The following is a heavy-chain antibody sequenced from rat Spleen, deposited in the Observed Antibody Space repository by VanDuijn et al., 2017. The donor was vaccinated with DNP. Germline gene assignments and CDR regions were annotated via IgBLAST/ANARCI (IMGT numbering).Heavy chain of an antibody. CDR3: ARFNYGSGWYFDF. Sequence: EVQLVESGGGLVQPGRSLKLSCAASGFTFNNYYMAWVRQAPTKGLEWVASINTDGGSTYYPDSVKGRFTISRDNAENTVYLQMNSLRSEDTATYYCARFNYGSGWYFDFWGPGTMVTVSS. D-gene: IGHD1-3*01. CDR2: INTDGGST. CDR1: GFTFNNYY. J-gene: IGHJ1*01. V-gene: IGHV5-25*01.